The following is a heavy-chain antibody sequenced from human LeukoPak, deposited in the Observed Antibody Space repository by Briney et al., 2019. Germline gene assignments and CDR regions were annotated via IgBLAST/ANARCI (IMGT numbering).Heavy chain of an antibody. CDR3: AGRTAAQDYYMDV. Sequence: PGGSLRLSCAASGFNININFMGWVRQAPGKGLEWVSVIYSRGSTYYADYVKGRLTISRDSSKNALYLQMNSLRADDTAVYYCAGRTAAQDYYMDVWAKGTMVTISS. CDR1: GFNININF. V-gene: IGHV3-53*01. J-gene: IGHJ6*03. D-gene: IGHD1/OR15-1a*01. CDR2: IYSRGST.